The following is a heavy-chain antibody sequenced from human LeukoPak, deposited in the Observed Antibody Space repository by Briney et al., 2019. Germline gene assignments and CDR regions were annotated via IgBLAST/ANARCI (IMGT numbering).Heavy chain of an antibody. D-gene: IGHD3-9*01. CDR2: ISSSSSYI. V-gene: IGHV3-21*01. Sequence: PGGSLRLSCAASGFTFSSYSMNWVRQAPGKGLEWVSSISSSSSYIYYADSLKGRFTISRDNARNSLFLQMNSLRAEDTAVYYCARGGRSTYFDWSPDYWGQGTLVTVSS. CDR1: GFTFSSYS. J-gene: IGHJ4*02. CDR3: ARGGRSTYFDWSPDY.